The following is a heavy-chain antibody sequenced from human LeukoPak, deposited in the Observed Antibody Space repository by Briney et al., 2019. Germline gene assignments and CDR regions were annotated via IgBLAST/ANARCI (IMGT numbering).Heavy chain of an antibody. CDR2: INGDDSIV. D-gene: IGHD3-16*02. J-gene: IGHJ4*02. Sequence: PGGSLRLSCAASGFTLSNYWMHWVRQAPGKGLMWVSRINGDDSIVNYADPVKGRFTISRDNAKNKLYLQMNSLRDEDTAVYYCARGTSHDYVWGTFRPYWGQGTLVTVSS. CDR1: GFTLSNYW. CDR3: ARGTSHDYVWGTFRPY. V-gene: IGHV3-74*01.